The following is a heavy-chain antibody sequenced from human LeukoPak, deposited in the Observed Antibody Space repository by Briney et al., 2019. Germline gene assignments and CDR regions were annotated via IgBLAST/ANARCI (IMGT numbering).Heavy chain of an antibody. CDR3: ARERGGSYLFDY. Sequence: ASVKVSCKASGYTFTSYGMNWVRQAPGQGLEWIGWINTYTGNPTYAQGLTGQYVFSLDTSVGTAYLQISSLKAEDTALYYCARERGGSYLFDYWGQGTLVTVSS. D-gene: IGHD1-26*01. CDR2: INTYTGNP. CDR1: GYTFTSYG. J-gene: IGHJ4*02. V-gene: IGHV7-4-1*02.